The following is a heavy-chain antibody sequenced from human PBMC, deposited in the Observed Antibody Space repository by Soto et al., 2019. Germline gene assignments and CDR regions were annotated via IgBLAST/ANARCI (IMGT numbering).Heavy chain of an antibody. J-gene: IGHJ3*02. CDR1: GYTFTSHG. D-gene: IGHD2-2*03. Sequence: QVQLVQSGVEAKKPGASVKVSCKASGYTFTSHGISWVRQAPGQGLEWMGWISVNNGNTKYAQNLQGRVTMNTDTSTRTVYMELRRLRSNDTAVYYCARETSAWISNAFDIWGQGTMVTVSS. CDR3: ARETSAWISNAFDI. V-gene: IGHV1-18*04. CDR2: ISVNNGNT.